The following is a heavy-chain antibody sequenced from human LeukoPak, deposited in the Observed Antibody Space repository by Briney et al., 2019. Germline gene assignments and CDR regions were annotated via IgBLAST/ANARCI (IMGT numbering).Heavy chain of an antibody. CDR1: GGSVSSGSYY. V-gene: IGHV4-61*01. J-gene: IGHJ4*02. D-gene: IGHD5-18*01. CDR3: ARDQTDTALDY. Sequence: SETLSLTCTVSGGSVSSGSYYWRWIRQPPGKGLEWIGYIYYSGSTNYNPSLKSRVTISVDTSKNQFSLKLSSVTAADTAVYYCARDQTDTALDYWGQGTLVTVSS. CDR2: IYYSGST.